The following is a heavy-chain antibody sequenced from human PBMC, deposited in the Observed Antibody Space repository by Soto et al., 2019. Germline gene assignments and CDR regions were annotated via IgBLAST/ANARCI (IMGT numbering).Heavy chain of an antibody. J-gene: IGHJ6*02. V-gene: IGHV4-34*01. CDR1: GGSFSGYY. CDR2: INHSGST. D-gene: IGHD3-9*01. CDR3: ARDRLRYFDWSRYYYGMEV. Sequence: SETLSLTCAVYGGSFSGYYWSWIRQPPGKGLEWIGEINHSGSTNYNPSLKSRVTISVDTSKNQFSLKLSSVTAADTAVYYCARDRLRYFDWSRYYYGMEVWGQGTTVTVSS.